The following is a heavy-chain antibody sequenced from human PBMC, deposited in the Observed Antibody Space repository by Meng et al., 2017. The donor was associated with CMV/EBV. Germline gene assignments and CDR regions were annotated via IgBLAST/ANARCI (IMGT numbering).Heavy chain of an antibody. V-gene: IGHV1-46*01. Sequence: ASVKVSCKASGYTFTSYYMHWVRQAPGQGLEWMGIINPSGGSTSYAQKFQGRVTMTRDTSTSTVYMELSRLRSDDTAVYYCARGDSGSYRYYGMDVWGQGTTVTVSS. D-gene: IGHD1-26*01. CDR3: ARGDSGSYRYYGMDV. CDR2: INPSGGST. J-gene: IGHJ6*02. CDR1: GYTFTSYY.